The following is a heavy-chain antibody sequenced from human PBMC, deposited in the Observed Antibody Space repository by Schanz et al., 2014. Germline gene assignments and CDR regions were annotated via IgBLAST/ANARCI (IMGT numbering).Heavy chain of an antibody. Sequence: QVQLQESGPGLVKPSQTLSLTCAVSGDSISGGGYSWSWIRQAPGGGREWIGYIYYRGTTHYNPSLESRVTISIDKPTDQFSLKLSSVTAADTAVYYCARHSGYYYYYGMDVWGQGTTVTVSS. CDR2: IYYRGTT. CDR3: ARHSGYYYYYGMDV. V-gene: IGHV4-30-4*07. J-gene: IGHJ6*02. CDR1: GDSISGGGYS.